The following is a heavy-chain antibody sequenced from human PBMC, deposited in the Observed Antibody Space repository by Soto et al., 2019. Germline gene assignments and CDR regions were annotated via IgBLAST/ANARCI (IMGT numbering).Heavy chain of an antibody. D-gene: IGHD2-21*02. V-gene: IGHV3-23*01. CDR3: AKDHLRVGDTPYGMDV. J-gene: IGHJ6*02. Sequence: GGSLRLSCAASGFTFSSYAMSWVRQAPGKGLEWVSAISGSGGSTYYADSVKGRFTISRDNSKNTLYLQMNSLRAEDTAVYYSAKDHLRVGDTPYGMDVWGQGTTVTVSS. CDR2: ISGSGGST. CDR1: GFTFSSYA.